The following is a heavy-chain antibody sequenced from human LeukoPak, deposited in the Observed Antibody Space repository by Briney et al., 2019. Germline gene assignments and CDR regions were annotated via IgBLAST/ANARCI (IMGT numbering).Heavy chain of an antibody. V-gene: IGHV4-34*01. CDR2: INHSGST. CDR3: ARTQNRYYCGSGSPGRWFDP. J-gene: IGHJ5*02. CDR1: GGSISSYY. D-gene: IGHD3-10*01. Sequence: SETLSLTCTVSGGSISSYYWSWIRQPPGKGLEWIGEINHSGSTNYNPSLKSRVAISVDTSKNQFSLKLSSVTAADTAVYYCARTQNRYYCGSGSPGRWFDPWGQGTLVTVSS.